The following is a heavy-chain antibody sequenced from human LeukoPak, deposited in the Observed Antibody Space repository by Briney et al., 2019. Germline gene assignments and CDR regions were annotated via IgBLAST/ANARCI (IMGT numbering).Heavy chain of an antibody. CDR3: ARESYFLDY. CDR2: IYTSGST. CDR1: GGSISSYY. V-gene: IGHV4-4*09. D-gene: IGHD3-10*01. J-gene: IGHJ4*02. Sequence: PSETLSLTCTVSGGSISSYYWSWIRQPPGKGLEWIGYIYTSGSTNYNPSLKSRVTMSVDTSKNQFSLKLSSVTAADTAVYYCARESYFLDYWGQGTLVTVSS.